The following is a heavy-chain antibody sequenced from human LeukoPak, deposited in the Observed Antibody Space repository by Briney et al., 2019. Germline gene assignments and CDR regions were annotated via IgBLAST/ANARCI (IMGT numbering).Heavy chain of an antibody. CDR1: GVSISSYY. CDR3: ARGRYIYYGSGSHQFDP. V-gene: IGHV4-4*07. CDR2: IHTSGST. D-gene: IGHD3-10*01. J-gene: IGHJ5*02. Sequence: SETLSLTCTVSGVSISSYYWSWIRQPAGKGLEWIGRIHTSGSTNYNPSLKSRVTMSVDTSKNQFSLKLSSVTAADTAVYYCARGRYIYYGSGSHQFDPWGQGTLVTVSS.